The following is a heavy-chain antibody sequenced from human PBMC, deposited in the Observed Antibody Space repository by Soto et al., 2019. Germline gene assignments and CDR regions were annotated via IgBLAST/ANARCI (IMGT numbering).Heavy chain of an antibody. V-gene: IGHV1-2*02. Sequence: QVQLVQSGAEVKKPGASVKVSCEASGYTFTGYFLHWVRQAPGQGLDWMGWINPNSGDTNYAQKVQGRVTMTRGTSISTAYMELSRLSSDDTAVYYCARVKNYYDSSGPFDYWGQGTLITVSS. CDR1: GYTFTGYF. CDR2: INPNSGDT. D-gene: IGHD3-22*01. J-gene: IGHJ4*02. CDR3: ARVKNYYDSSGPFDY.